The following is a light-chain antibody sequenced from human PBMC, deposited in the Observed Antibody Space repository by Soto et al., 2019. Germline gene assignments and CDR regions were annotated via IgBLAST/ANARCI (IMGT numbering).Light chain of an antibody. CDR3: SSYTTYSTLDV. J-gene: IGLJ1*01. CDR2: EVS. V-gene: IGLV2-14*01. CDR1: SSDVGGYNY. Sequence: QSVLTQPPSASGTPGQRVTISCSGSSSDVGGYNYVSWYQQHPGKAPKLMIYEVSNRPSGVSNRFSGSKSGNTASLTISGLQAEDEADYYCSSYTTYSTLDVFGTGTKVTVL.